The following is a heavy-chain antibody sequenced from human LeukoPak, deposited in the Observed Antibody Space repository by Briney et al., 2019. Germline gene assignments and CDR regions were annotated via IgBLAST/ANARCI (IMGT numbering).Heavy chain of an antibody. J-gene: IGHJ4*02. CDR1: GDSVSNSLYC. Sequence: SETLSLTCTVSGDSVSNSLYCWSWIRQPPGKGLEWIGYIYYNGGTNYNPSLKSRVTISIDTSTNQFSLRLNSMTAADTAVYYCARVLRAASWRSYDYWGQGSLVTVSS. CDR3: ARVLRAASWRSYDY. CDR2: IYYNGGT. V-gene: IGHV4-61*01. D-gene: IGHD5-18*01.